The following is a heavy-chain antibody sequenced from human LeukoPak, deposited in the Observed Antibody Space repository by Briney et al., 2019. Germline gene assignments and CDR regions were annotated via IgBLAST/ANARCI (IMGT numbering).Heavy chain of an antibody. J-gene: IGHJ4*02. V-gene: IGHV4-39*07. CDR1: GGSISSSSYY. CDR2: IYYSGST. CDR3: ARLGRDSSGYYVYFDY. D-gene: IGHD3-22*01. Sequence: SETLSLTCSVSGGSISSSSYYWGWIRQPPGKGLEWIGSIYYSGSTYYNPSLKSRVTISVDTSKNQFSLKLSSVTAADTAVYYCARLGRDSSGYYVYFDYWGQGTLVTVSS.